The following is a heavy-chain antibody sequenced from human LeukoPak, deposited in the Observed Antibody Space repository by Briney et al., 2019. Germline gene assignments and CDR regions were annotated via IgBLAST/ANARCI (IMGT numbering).Heavy chain of an antibody. Sequence: PSQTLSLTCTVSGGSISSGSYYWSWIRQPAGKGLEWIGRIYTSGRTNYNPSLKSRVTISLDTSKNQFSLKLSSATAADTALYYCARGNYGGFSDYYMDVWGKGTTVTVSS. J-gene: IGHJ6*03. CDR2: IYTSGRT. CDR3: ARGNYGGFSDYYMDV. CDR1: GGSISSGSYY. D-gene: IGHD1-7*01. V-gene: IGHV4-61*02.